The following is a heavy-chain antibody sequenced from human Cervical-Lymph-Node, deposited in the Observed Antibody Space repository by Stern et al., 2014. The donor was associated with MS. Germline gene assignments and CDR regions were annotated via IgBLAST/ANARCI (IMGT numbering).Heavy chain of an antibody. CDR2: IHPNSGGT. J-gene: IGHJ4*02. D-gene: IGHD5-18*01. CDR3: ARVARVDTAGFFDY. V-gene: IGHV1-2*04. Sequence: VQLVESGAEVKKPGASVKVSCKTSGYTFTDYYMHWVRQAPGQGLEWMGRIHPNSGGTNYAQRFQGWVTMTRDTSISTAYMELSRLRSDDTAVYYCARVARVDTAGFFDYWGQGTLVTVSS. CDR1: GYTFTDYY.